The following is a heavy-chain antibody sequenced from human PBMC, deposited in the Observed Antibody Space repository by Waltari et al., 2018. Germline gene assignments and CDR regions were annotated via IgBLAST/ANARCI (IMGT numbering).Heavy chain of an antibody. CDR2: INPNTGGT. V-gene: IGHV1-2*06. Sequence: QVQLVQSGAAVKKPGASVKVSCRASGYTFTAYHRHWVRQAPGQGLEWMGRINPNTGGTTYAQKFGGRVTMTRDTAISTAYMELHSLTTEDTAVYFCASNRDMLTWGQGTMVIVSS. CDR3: ASNRDMLT. J-gene: IGHJ3*01. CDR1: GYTFTAYH. D-gene: IGHD3-16*01.